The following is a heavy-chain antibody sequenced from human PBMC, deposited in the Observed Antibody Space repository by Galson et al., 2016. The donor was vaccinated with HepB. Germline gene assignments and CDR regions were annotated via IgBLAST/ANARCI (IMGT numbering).Heavy chain of an antibody. V-gene: IGHV3-48*02. CDR1: GFIFSVYN. Sequence: SLRLSCAASGFIFSVYNMNWARQAPGKGLEWIAWITSSSDTMYYADSVKGRFTISRDNAKNSLYLEMNSLRDEDTAVYYCARDDCFRPGYWGQGTLVTVSS. D-gene: IGHD2-21*01. CDR3: ARDDCFRPGY. CDR2: ITSSSDTM. J-gene: IGHJ4*02.